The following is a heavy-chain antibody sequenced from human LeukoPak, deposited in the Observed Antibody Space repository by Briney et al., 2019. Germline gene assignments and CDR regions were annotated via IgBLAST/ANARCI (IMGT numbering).Heavy chain of an antibody. Sequence: PSETLSLTCAVYGGSFSGYYWSWNRQPPGKGLEWIGEINHSGSTNYNPSLKSRVTISVDTSKNQFSLKLSSVTAADTAVYYCARVPRGYCSSTSCRGDYWGQGTLVTVSS. CDR1: GGSFSGYY. CDR2: INHSGST. V-gene: IGHV4-34*01. CDR3: ARVPRGYCSSTSCRGDY. J-gene: IGHJ4*02. D-gene: IGHD2-2*01.